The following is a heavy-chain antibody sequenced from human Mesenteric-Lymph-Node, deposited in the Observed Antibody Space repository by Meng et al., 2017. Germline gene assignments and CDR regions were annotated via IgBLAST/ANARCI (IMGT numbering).Heavy chain of an antibody. Sequence: LRESGPGRVNPSGTLSLTCSVSGGSNISNDWWSWVRQPPGKGLEWIGEIHHSGTTYYNPSLKSRVTISLDKSNNQFSLKLTSVTAADTAVYYCAGKPIYVAAFYWGQGTLVTVSS. CDR1: GGSNISNDW. CDR2: IHHSGTT. CDR3: AGKPIYVAAFY. V-gene: IGHV4-4*02. J-gene: IGHJ4*02. D-gene: IGHD3-10*02.